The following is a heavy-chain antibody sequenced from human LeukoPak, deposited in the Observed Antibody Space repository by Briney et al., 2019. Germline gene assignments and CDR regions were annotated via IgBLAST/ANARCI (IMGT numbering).Heavy chain of an antibody. CDR3: AYSDHFDN. CDR2: ISASDGST. J-gene: IGHJ4*02. Sequence: GGSLRLSCAASGFIVSDNDIKWVRQAPGRGLEWVSGISASDGSTHYADSVKARFTISRDNAKNTLYLQMNSLTGEDTAVYYCAYSDHFDNWGQGTLVTVSS. CDR1: GFIVSDND. V-gene: IGHV3-23*01. D-gene: IGHD4-17*01.